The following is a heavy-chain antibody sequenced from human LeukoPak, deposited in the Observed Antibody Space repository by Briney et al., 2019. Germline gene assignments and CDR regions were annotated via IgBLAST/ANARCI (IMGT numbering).Heavy chain of an antibody. CDR2: IYTSGST. D-gene: IGHD2-2*02. V-gene: IGHV4-61*02. J-gene: IGHJ5*02. CDR1: GGSISSGSYY. Sequence: PSETLSLTCTVSGGSISSGSYYWSWIRQPAGKGLEGIGRIYTSGSTNYNPSLKSRVTISVDTSKNQFPLKLSSVTPADTAVYYCARDGLADIVVVPAAIPFGDWFDPWGQGTLVTVSS. CDR3: ARDGLADIVVVPAAIPFGDWFDP.